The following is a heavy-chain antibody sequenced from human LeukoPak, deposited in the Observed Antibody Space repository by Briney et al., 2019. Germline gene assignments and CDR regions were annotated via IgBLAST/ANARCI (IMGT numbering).Heavy chain of an antibody. D-gene: IGHD2-2*01. J-gene: IGHJ3*02. CDR1: GFTFSSYW. CDR2: IKQDGSEK. Sequence: GGSLRLSCAASGFTFSSYWMSWVRQAPGKGLEWVANIKQDGSEKYYVDSVKGRFTISRDNAKNSLYLQMNSLRAEDTAVYYCARDLGPLKYCSSTSCSGDAFDIWGQGTMVTVSS. V-gene: IGHV3-7*01. CDR3: ARDLGPLKYCSSTSCSGDAFDI.